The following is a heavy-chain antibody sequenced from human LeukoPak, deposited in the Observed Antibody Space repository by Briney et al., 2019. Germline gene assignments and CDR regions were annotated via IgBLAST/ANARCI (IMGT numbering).Heavy chain of an antibody. D-gene: IGHD3-10*02. V-gene: IGHV3-48*04. J-gene: IGHJ6*04. Sequence: GGSLRLSCAASGFNFRTYGMHWVRQAPGKGLEWVSYISSSGSTIYYADSVKGRFTISRDNAKNSLYLQMNSLRAEDTAVYYCAELGITMIGGVWGKGTTVTISS. CDR1: GFNFRTYG. CDR3: AELGITMIGGV. CDR2: ISSSGSTI.